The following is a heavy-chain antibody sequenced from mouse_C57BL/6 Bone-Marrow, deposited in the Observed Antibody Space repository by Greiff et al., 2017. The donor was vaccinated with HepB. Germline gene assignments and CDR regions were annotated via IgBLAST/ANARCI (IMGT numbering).Heavy chain of an antibody. D-gene: IGHD1-1*01. CDR2: IYPRSGNT. V-gene: IGHV1-81*01. Sequence: VQLQQSGAELARPGASVKLSCKASGYTFPSYGISWVKQRTGQGLEWIGEIYPRSGNTYYNEKFKGKATLTADKSSSTAYMELRSLTSEDSAVYFCARRITTVVAPTFYFDDWGQGTTLTVSS. CDR1: GYTFPSYG. CDR3: ARRITTVVAPTFYFDD. J-gene: IGHJ2*01.